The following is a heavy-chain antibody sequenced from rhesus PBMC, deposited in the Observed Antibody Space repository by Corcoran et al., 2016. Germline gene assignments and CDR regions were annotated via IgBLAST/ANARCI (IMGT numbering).Heavy chain of an antibody. CDR3: ARDRNGWNNVSY. CDR2: ITYSGST. V-gene: IGHV4-122*02. Sequence: QVQLQESGPGLVKPSETLSLTCAVSGGSISSGYYYWSWIRQPPGKGLEWIGYITYSGSTSYNPSLKSRVTISRDTSKNQFSLKLSSVTAADTAVYYCARDRNGWNNVSYWGQGVLVTVSS. J-gene: IGHJ4*01. CDR1: GGSISSGYYY. D-gene: IGHD1-20*01.